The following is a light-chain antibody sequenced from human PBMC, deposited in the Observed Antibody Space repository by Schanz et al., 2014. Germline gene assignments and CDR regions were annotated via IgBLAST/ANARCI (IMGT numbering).Light chain of an antibody. Sequence: QSVLTQPPSVSGAPGQRVTISCSGSSSNIGAGYDVHWYQQLPGTAPKLLIYDNNSRPSGVPDRFSGSKSGTSASLAITGLQAEDEADYYCSSYTGSSPYVFGTGTKLTVL. CDR2: DNN. V-gene: IGLV1-40*01. J-gene: IGLJ1*01. CDR1: SSNIGAGYD. CDR3: SSYTGSSPYV.